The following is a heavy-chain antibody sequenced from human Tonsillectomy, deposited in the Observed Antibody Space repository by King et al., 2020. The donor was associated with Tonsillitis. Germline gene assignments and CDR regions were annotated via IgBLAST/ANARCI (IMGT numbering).Heavy chain of an antibody. CDR2: IWYDGSNK. CDR3: ARDRIVAVIGGGFDI. J-gene: IGHJ3*02. Sequence: GQLVQSGGGVVQPGRSLRLSCAASGFTFNNYGIHWVRQAPGKGLEWVAVIWYDGSNKYYADSVKGRFSISRDNSKNTLYLQMDSLRVEDTAVYYCARDRIVAVIGGGFDIWGQGTMVTVSS. D-gene: IGHD3-22*01. V-gene: IGHV3-33*08. CDR1: GFTFNNYG.